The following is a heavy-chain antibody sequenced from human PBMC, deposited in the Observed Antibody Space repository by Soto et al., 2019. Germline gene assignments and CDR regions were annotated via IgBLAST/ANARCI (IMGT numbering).Heavy chain of an antibody. CDR3: ARVVKAGDYGDYGRYYFDY. J-gene: IGHJ4*01. D-gene: IGHD4-17*01. CDR2: ISAYSGNT. V-gene: IGHV1-18*04. CDR1: GYTFTTYG. Sequence: QVQLVQSVAEVKKPGASVKVSCKASGYTFTTYGITWVRQAPGQGLEWMGWISAYSGNTNYAQKLQGRLTVTTDTSTNTAYMDLRSLRSDDTAVYYCARVVKAGDYGDYGRYYFDYWGHGTLVTVSS.